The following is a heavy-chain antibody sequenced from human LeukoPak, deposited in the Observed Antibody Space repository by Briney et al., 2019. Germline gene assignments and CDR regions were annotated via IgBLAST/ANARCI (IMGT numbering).Heavy chain of an antibody. Sequence: GGSLRLSCSASGFTFGIYAMTWVRQAPGKGLEWVSTISASGGSLFYADAVKGRVTISRDKSRVFLHMNSLRAEDTAVYYCAKDASYSDDDPFAYWGQGSLVTVSS. D-gene: IGHD4-17*01. J-gene: IGHJ4*02. CDR1: GFTFGIYA. CDR2: ISASGGSL. CDR3: AKDASYSDDDPFAY. V-gene: IGHV3-23*01.